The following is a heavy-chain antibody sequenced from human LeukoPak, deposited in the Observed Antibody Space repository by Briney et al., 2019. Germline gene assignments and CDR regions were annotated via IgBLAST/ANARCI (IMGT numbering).Heavy chain of an antibody. V-gene: IGHV3-49*04. D-gene: IGHD3-10*01. J-gene: IGHJ4*02. CDR1: GFTFADYA. Sequence: PGRSLRLSCTASGFTFADYAMTWVRQAPGKGLEWLGFIRSKTYGGTTEFAASVKGSFTISRDDSKSIAYLQVNSLNTDDTGVYYCTPNPMVPFDYWGQGTLVTVSS. CDR2: IRSKTYGGTT. CDR3: TPNPMVPFDY.